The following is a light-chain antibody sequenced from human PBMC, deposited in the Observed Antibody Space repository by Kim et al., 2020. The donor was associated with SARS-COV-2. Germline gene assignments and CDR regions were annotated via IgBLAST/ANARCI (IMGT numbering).Light chain of an antibody. CDR3: ATWDDNLNAWV. J-gene: IGLJ3*02. CDR2: FNN. Sequence: GQTVTISCTGSNSNIGKNTATWYQQVAGAGPQLLIYFNNQRPSGVPDRFSGSKSGASASLAIRGLRSEDEADYYCATWDDNLNAWVFGGGTKVTVL. V-gene: IGLV1-44*01. CDR1: NSNIGKNT.